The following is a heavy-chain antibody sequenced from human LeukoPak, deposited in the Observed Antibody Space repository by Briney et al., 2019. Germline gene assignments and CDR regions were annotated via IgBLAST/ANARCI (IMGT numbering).Heavy chain of an antibody. CDR3: AKVGIEVASFDY. CDR1: GFTFSSYG. V-gene: IGHV3-30*18. J-gene: IGHJ4*02. CDR2: ISYDGSNK. Sequence: GGSLRLSCAASGFTFSSYGMHWVRQAPGKGLEWVAVISYDGSNKHYADSVKGRFTISRDNSKNTLYLQMNSLRAEDTAVYYCAKVGIEVASFDYWGQGTLVTVSS. D-gene: IGHD1-26*01.